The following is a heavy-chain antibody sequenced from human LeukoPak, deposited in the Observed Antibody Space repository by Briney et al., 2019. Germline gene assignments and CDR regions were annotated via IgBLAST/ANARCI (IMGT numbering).Heavy chain of an antibody. CDR3: ATSSGSYYLSAFDI. Sequence: GASVKVSCKASGGTFTSYAMNWVRQAPGQGLEWMGWINTNTGNPTYAQGFTGRFVFSLDTSVSTAYLQISSLKAEDTAVYYCATSSGSYYLSAFDIWGQGTMVTVSS. J-gene: IGHJ3*02. D-gene: IGHD1-26*01. CDR2: INTNTGNP. CDR1: GGTFTSYA. V-gene: IGHV7-4-1*02.